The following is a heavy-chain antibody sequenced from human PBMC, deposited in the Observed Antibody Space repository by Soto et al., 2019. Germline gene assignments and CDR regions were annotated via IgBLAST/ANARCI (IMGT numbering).Heavy chain of an antibody. V-gene: IGHV1-2*02. CDR1: GCIFTSYY. CDR2: IDPKSGDA. J-gene: IGHJ2*01. CDR3: ARVRPGVVTSYWFFDL. D-gene: IGHD2-21*02. Sequence: ASVKVSCKPSGCIFTSYYMHWVRQAPGQGLEWMGRIDPKSGDAKYEQKFRGRVTMTSDTSMKTADMELNSLISDDTAIYYCARVRPGVVTSYWFFDLWGRGTLVTVSS.